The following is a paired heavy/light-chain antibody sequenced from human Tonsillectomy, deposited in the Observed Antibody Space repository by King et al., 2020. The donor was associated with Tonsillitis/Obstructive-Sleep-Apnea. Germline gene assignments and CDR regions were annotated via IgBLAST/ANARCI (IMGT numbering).Heavy chain of an antibody. CDR1: GFTFTNYD. Sequence: QVRLVESGGGVVQPGRSLRLSCAASGFTFTNYDIHWVRQAPGKGLEWVAIISYDGSDKDYVDSVRGRFAISRDNSKNTLHLQMNSLSAEDTAVYYCAKDSRGNGRVPHYDYSMDVWGQGTTVTVSS. CDR3: AKDSRGNGRVPHYDYSMDV. CDR2: ISYDGSDK. J-gene: IGHJ6*02. V-gene: IGHV3-30*18. D-gene: IGHD3-16*01.
Light chain of an antibody. J-gene: IGLJ2*01. V-gene: IGLV1-51*01. Sequence: QSVLTQPPSVSAAPGQKVTISCSGSSSNIGNNYVSWYQQVPGTAPKLLIFDNHKRPSKIPDRFSGSKSGTSATLGITGLQTGDEADYYCGTWDSSLSALIFGGGTKLTVL. CDR3: GTWDSSLSALI. CDR1: SSNIGNNY. CDR2: DNH.